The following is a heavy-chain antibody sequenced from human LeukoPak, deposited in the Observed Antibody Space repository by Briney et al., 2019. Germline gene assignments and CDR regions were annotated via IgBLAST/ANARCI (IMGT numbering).Heavy chain of an antibody. J-gene: IGHJ6*02. CDR3: ARAMAAMRGYYGMDV. CDR2: IIPILGIA. D-gene: IGHD3-10*01. CDR1: GGTFISYA. V-gene: IGHV1-69*04. Sequence: ASVKVSCKASGGTFISYAISWVRQAPGQGLEWMGRIIPILGIANYAQKFQGRVTITADKSTSTAYMELSSLRSEDTAVYYCARAMAAMRGYYGMDVWGQGTTVTVSS.